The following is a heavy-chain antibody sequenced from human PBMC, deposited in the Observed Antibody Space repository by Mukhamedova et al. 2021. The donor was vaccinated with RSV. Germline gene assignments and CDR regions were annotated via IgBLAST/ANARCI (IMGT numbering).Heavy chain of an antibody. J-gene: IGHJ4*02. Sequence: SYADSVQGRFTISRDNSKNTLYLQLNSLRAEDPALYSCAISARPYFDYCGQGTLVTLSS. V-gene: IGHV3-53*01. CDR3: AISARPYFDY.